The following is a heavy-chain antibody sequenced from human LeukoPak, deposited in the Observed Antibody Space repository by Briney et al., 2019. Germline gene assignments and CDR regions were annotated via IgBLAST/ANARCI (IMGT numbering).Heavy chain of an antibody. CDR2: INHRGST. J-gene: IGHJ5*02. CDR1: DASFSDYD. V-gene: IGHV4-34*01. Sequence: SETLSLTCTVSDASFSDYDWSWIRQPPGKGLEWIGEINHRGSTNYNPSLKSRVTMSVDTSKNQFSLNLSSVTAADTAVYHCAKGRPSVWHRKWLDPWGQGTLVTVSS. D-gene: IGHD5/OR15-5a*01. CDR3: AKGRPSVWHRKWLDP.